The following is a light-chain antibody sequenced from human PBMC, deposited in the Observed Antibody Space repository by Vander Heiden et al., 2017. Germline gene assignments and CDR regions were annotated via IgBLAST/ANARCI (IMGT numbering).Light chain of an antibody. J-gene: IGLJ1*01. Sequence: QPVLPQPPAASAAPGQKVTISCSGGSSNIGNNYLSWYQQLPGTAPQLLIYDNNKRPSGIPDRFAGSKSGTSATLGITGLQTGDEADYYCGTWDDSLSAYVFGTGTKVTVL. CDR3: GTWDDSLSAYV. CDR2: DNN. CDR1: SSNIGNNY. V-gene: IGLV1-51*01.